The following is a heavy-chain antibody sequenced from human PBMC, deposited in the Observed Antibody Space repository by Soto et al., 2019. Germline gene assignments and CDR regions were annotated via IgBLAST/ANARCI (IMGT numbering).Heavy chain of an antibody. V-gene: IGHV4-59*01. Sequence: PSETLSLTCTVSGGSISSYYWSWIRQPPGKGLEWIGYIYYSGSTNYNPSLKSRVTVSVDTSKNQFSLKLCSVTAADTAVYYCARYNWNYYYYYYMDVWGKGTTVTVSS. J-gene: IGHJ6*03. CDR1: GGSISSYY. CDR2: IYYSGST. D-gene: IGHD1-1*01. CDR3: ARYNWNYYYYYYMDV.